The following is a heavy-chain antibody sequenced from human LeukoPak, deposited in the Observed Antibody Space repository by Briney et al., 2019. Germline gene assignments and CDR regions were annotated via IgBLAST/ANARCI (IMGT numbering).Heavy chain of an antibody. CDR1: GDSISSGRYF. V-gene: IGHV4-61*01. J-gene: IGHJ4*02. CDR3: ARVRKTYYYDSSGYGRLSAYYFDY. D-gene: IGHD3-22*01. CDR2: IYYSGST. Sequence: SETLSLTCTVSGDSISSGRYFWNWIRQPPGKGLEWIGYIYYSGSTNYNPSLKSRVTISVDTSKNQFSLKLSSVTAADTAVYYCARVRKTYYYDSSGYGRLSAYYFDYWGQGTLVTVSS.